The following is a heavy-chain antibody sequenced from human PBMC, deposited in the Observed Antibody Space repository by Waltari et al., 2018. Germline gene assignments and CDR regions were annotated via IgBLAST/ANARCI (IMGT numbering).Heavy chain of an antibody. D-gene: IGHD3-22*01. Sequence: EVQLVESGGGLVKPGGSLRLSCAASGFTFSTYRMNWVRQAPGKGLEWVASIGGSSRNIYNADSVKGRFTISRDNAKNSLYLQMNSLRAEDTAVYYCARGFDSSDDDAFDIWGQGTMVTVSS. CDR2: IGGSSRNI. V-gene: IGHV3-21*03. CDR3: ARGFDSSDDDAFDI. J-gene: IGHJ3*02. CDR1: GFTFSTYR.